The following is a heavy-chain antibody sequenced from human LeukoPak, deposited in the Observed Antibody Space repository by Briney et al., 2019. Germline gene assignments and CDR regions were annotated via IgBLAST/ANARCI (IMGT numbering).Heavy chain of an antibody. D-gene: IGHD2-8*01. CDR1: GYTFTSYD. CDR2: MNPNSGNT. Sequence: ASVKVSCKASGYTFTSYDINWVRQATGQGLEWMGWMNPNSGNTGYAQKFQGRVTMTRNTSISTAYMELSSLRSEDTAVYYCAKDDQPNDYGDYWGRGTLVTVSS. V-gene: IGHV1-8*01. CDR3: AKDDQPNDYGDY. J-gene: IGHJ4*02.